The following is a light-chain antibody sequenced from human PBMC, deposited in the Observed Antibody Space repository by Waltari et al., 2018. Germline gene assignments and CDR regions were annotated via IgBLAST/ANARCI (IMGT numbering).Light chain of an antibody. CDR1: SSNIGTTS. Sequence: QSLLTQPPSISGAPGQRVTISCSGGSSNIGTTSVNWYKQVPGTAPKLLIFRSDQRPSGVSDRFSGSKSGTSASLTITGLLSADEADYICAAWDDSLNAWIFGGGTRLTVL. J-gene: IGLJ3*02. CDR3: AAWDDSLNAWI. CDR2: RSD. V-gene: IGLV1-44*01.